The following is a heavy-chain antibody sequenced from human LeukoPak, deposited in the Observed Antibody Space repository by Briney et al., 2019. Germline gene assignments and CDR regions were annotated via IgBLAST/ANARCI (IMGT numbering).Heavy chain of an antibody. V-gene: IGHV4-4*02. Sequence: SGTLSLTCAVSGGSISSSNWWSWVRQPPGKGLEWIGEIYHSGSTHYNPSLKSRVTISVDRSKNQFSLKLSSVTAADTAVYYCARSSRSGYDPEGDYWGQGTLVTVSS. CDR2: IYHSGST. CDR3: ARSSRSGYDPEGDY. D-gene: IGHD5-12*01. J-gene: IGHJ4*02. CDR1: GGSISSSNW.